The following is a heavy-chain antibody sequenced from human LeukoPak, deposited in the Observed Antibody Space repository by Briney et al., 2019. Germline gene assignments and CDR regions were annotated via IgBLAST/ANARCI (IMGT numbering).Heavy chain of an antibody. V-gene: IGHV1-18*01. D-gene: IGHD3-9*01. CDR3: ARDYDILTGTQDAFDI. Sequence: ASVKVSCKASGYTSTSYGIRWVRQAPGQGLEWMGWISAYNGNTNYAQRLQGRVTMTTDTSTSTAYMELRSLRSDDTAVYYCARDYDILTGTQDAFDIWGQGTMVTVSS. J-gene: IGHJ3*02. CDR2: ISAYNGNT. CDR1: GYTSTSYG.